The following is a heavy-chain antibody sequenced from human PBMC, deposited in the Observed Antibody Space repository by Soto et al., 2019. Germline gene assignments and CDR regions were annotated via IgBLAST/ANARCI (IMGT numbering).Heavy chain of an antibody. CDR2: IYYSGST. CDR3: ARGGGGYYGSGKEGYMDV. J-gene: IGHJ6*03. D-gene: IGHD3-10*01. CDR1: GGSISSGGYY. V-gene: IGHV4-31*03. Sequence: PSETLSLTCTVSGGSISSGGYYWSWIRQHPGKGLEWIGYIYYSGSTYYNPSLKSRVTISVDTSKNQFSLKLSSVTAADTAVYYCARGGGGYYGSGKEGYMDVWGKGTTVTVSS.